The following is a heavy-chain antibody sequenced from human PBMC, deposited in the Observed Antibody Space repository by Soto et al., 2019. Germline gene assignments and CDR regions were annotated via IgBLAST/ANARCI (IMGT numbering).Heavy chain of an antibody. CDR2: IWNDGNRK. CDR1: GFTFSSYG. D-gene: IGHD6-19*01. Sequence: QVQLVESGGGVVQPGRSLRLSCAASGFTFSSYGMHWVRQAPGKGPEWVAVIWNDGNRKYYADSVRGRFTISRDNSKSTLYLQMDSMRAEDTAVYYCTRALYRGAWYGGDYWGQGTLVTVSS. V-gene: IGHV3-33*01. J-gene: IGHJ4*02. CDR3: TRALYRGAWYGGDY.